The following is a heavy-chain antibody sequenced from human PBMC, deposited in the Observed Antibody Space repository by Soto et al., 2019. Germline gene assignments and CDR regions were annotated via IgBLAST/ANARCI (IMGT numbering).Heavy chain of an antibody. CDR2: IYSGGST. CDR1: GFTVSSNY. J-gene: IGHJ4*02. V-gene: IGHV3-66*01. CDR3: ATQFRRGFLEWLSHFDY. Sequence: EVQLVESGGGLVQPGGSLRLSCAASGFTVSSNYMSWVRQAPGKGLEWVSVIYSGGSTYFADSVKGRFTISRDNSKNTLYLQMNSLRAEDTAVYYCATQFRRGFLEWLSHFDYWGQGTLVTVSS. D-gene: IGHD3-3*01.